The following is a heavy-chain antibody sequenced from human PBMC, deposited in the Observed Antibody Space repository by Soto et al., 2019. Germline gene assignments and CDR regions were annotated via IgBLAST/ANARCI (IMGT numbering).Heavy chain of an antibody. V-gene: IGHV3-23*01. J-gene: IGHJ4*02. Sequence: EVQLLESGGGLVQPGGSLRLSCAASGFTFTTYTMSWVRQAPGKGLEWVSAITGSGASTYYADSVKGRFTISRDNSKKTLDLQMNSLRAEDTAVYYCAKNSAATIRVGYDYWGQGTLVTVSS. CDR2: ITGSGAST. CDR1: GFTFTTYT. CDR3: AKNSAATIRVGYDY. D-gene: IGHD5-12*01.